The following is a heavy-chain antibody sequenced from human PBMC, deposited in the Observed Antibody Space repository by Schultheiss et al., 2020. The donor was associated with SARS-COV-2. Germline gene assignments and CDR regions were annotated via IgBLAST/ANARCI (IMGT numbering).Heavy chain of an antibody. Sequence: SVKVSCKASGGTFSSYAISWVRQAPGQGLEWMGGIIPIFGIANYAQKFQSRVTITADKSKSTAYMELRSLRSEDTAVYYCARDDWVGENNWFDPWGQGTLVTVSS. V-gene: IGHV1-69*10. D-gene: IGHD2-21*01. CDR1: GGTFSSYA. CDR2: IIPIFGIA. CDR3: ARDDWVGENNWFDP. J-gene: IGHJ5*02.